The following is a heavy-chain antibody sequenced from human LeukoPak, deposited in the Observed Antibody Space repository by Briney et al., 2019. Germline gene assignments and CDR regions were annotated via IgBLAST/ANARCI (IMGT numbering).Heavy chain of an antibody. V-gene: IGHV3-48*03. CDR1: GYTFSNYE. CDR2: ISNIGDII. J-gene: IGHJ6*03. Sequence: GGSLRLSCAASGYTFSNYEMNWVRQAPGKGLEWISHISNIGDIIHYADSVEGRFTISRDNAKNSLYLQMNSLRAEDTAVYYCAKDATAVVGTVYMDVWGKGTTVTISS. D-gene: IGHD6-13*01. CDR3: AKDATAVVGTVYMDV.